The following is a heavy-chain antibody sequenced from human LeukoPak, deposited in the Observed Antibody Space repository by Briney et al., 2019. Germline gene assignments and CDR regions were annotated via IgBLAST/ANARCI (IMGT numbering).Heavy chain of an antibody. CDR3: GKTDIYFNPIDY. CDR1: GVSISSSEW. D-gene: IGHD3-9*01. V-gene: IGHV4-4*02. CDR2: IHRDGRT. J-gene: IGHJ4*02. Sequence: SETLSLTCAVSGVSISSSEWWIWVRQPPGQGLEWIGEIHRDGRTRYNPSLQTRVAMSIDYSKNQISLEVTSVTAADTAIYYCGKTDIYFNPIDYWGPGSLVAVSS.